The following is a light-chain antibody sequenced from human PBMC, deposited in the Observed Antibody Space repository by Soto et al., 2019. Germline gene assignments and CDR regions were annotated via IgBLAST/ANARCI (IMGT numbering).Light chain of an antibody. V-gene: IGKV1-33*01. CDR3: QQYDNLLPIT. CDR1: QDIAKN. Sequence: IQMTQSPSSLSASVGDRVTITCQASQDIAKNLNWYQQKPGKAPKLLIYVASSLQTGVPSRFSGSGYATHFTFPISSLQSEDIATYYCQQYDNLLPITFGQGTRLEIK. J-gene: IGKJ5*01. CDR2: VAS.